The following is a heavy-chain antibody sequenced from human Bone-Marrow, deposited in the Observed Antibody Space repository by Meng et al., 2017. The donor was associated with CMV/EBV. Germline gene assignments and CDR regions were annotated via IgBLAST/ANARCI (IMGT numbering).Heavy chain of an antibody. D-gene: IGHD3-10*01. J-gene: IGHJ6*02. Sequence: GGSLRLSCAASGFTFSSYWMHWVRQAPGKGLVWVSRINSDGSSTSYADSVKGRFTISRDNAKNTLYLQMNSLRAEDTAVYYCARDSKGGSGAFGTYYYYGMDVWGQGTTVTVSS. CDR2: INSDGSST. CDR1: GFTFSSYW. CDR3: ARDSKGGSGAFGTYYYYGMDV. V-gene: IGHV3-74*01.